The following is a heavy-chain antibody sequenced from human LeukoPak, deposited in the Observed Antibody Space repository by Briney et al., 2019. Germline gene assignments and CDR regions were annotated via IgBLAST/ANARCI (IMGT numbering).Heavy chain of an antibody. CDR1: AYTFTNYA. D-gene: IGHD3-22*01. CDR2: ISVYNGNT. Sequence: ASVKVSCKASAYTFTNYAISWMRQAPGQGLEWMGWISVYNGNTNYAQKFQGRVTMTTETSTNTVYMEMRRLRVDDTAVYYCASLESSGYYYADRWGYYYYGMDVWGQGTTVTVSS. V-gene: IGHV1-18*01. CDR3: ASLESSGYYYADRWGYYYYGMDV. J-gene: IGHJ6*01.